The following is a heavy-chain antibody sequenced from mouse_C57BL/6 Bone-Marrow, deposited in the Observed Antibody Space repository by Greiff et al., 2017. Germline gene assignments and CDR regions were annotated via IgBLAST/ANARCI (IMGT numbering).Heavy chain of an antibody. CDR3: ARSRRFAY. CDR1: GYTFTSYW. CDR2: IYPGSGNT. V-gene: IGHV1-84*01. Sequence: QVQLQQPGAELVKPGASVKLSCKASGYTFTSYWMQWVKQRPGQGLEWIGWIYPGSGNTKYNEKFKGKATLTVDTSSSTAYMQLSSLTSEDSAVYFCARSRRFAYWGQGTLVTVSA. J-gene: IGHJ3*01.